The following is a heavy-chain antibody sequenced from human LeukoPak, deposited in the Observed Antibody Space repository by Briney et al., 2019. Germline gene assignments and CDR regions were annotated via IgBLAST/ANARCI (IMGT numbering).Heavy chain of an antibody. CDR1: GYTFTSYA. CDR2: INAGNGNT. CDR3: ARGKNYDILTGYYRGWFDP. Sequence: ASVKVPCKASGYTFTSYAMHWVRQAPGQRLEWMGWINAGNGNTKYSQKFQGRVTITRDTSASTAYMELSSLRSEDTAVYYCARGKNYDILTGYYRGWFDPWGQGTLVTVSS. J-gene: IGHJ5*02. D-gene: IGHD3-9*01. V-gene: IGHV1-3*01.